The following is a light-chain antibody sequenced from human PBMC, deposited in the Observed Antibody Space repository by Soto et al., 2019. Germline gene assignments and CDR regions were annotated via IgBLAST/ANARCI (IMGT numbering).Light chain of an antibody. J-gene: IGKJ1*01. CDR2: DAS. V-gene: IGKV1-5*01. Sequence: DIQMTQSTYSLSASVGDRVTITCRASQSISNWLAWYQQKPGKAPKLLIYDASTLESGVPSRFSGGGFGTDFTLTISSLQPDDFATYYCQQYSSYSTFGQGTRWIS. CDR3: QQYSSYST. CDR1: QSISNW.